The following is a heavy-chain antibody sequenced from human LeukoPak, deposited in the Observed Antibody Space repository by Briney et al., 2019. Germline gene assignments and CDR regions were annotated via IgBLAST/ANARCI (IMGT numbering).Heavy chain of an antibody. Sequence: AASVKVSCKASGYTFTNYIISWVRQAPGQGLEWMGWINTDNGDTNYAQKLQGRVTMTTDTSTSTAYMELRSLRSDDTAVYYCARDRLEGVPAATFFDYWGQGALVTVSS. CDR3: ARDRLEGVPAATFFDY. V-gene: IGHV1-18*04. CDR1: GYTFTNYI. J-gene: IGHJ4*02. CDR2: INTDNGDT. D-gene: IGHD2-2*01.